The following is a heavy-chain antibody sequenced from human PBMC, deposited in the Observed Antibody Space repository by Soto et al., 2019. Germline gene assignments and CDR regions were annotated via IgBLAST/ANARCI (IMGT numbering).Heavy chain of an antibody. J-gene: IGHJ4*02. CDR3: TRERSSYSSSWFSPFDY. V-gene: IGHV3-49*05. Sequence: EVQLVESGGGLVKPGRSLRLSCTASGFTFGDYAMSWFRQAPGKGLEWVGFIRSEAYGGTTEYAASVKGRFTISRDDSKSIAYLQMNSLKTEDTAVYYCTRERSSYSSSWFSPFDYWGQGTLVTVSS. CDR1: GFTFGDYA. CDR2: IRSEAYGGTT. D-gene: IGHD6-13*01.